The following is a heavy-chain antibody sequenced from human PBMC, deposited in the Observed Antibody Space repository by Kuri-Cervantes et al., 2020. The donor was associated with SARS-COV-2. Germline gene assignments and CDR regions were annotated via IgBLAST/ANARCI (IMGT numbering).Heavy chain of an antibody. CDR2: ISYDGSNK. CDR1: GFTFSSYA. V-gene: IGHV3-30-3*01. Sequence: GGSLRLSCAASGFTFSSYAMHWVRQAPGKGLEWVAVISYDGSNKYYADSVKGRFTISRDNSKNTLYLQMNSLRAEDTAVYYCARDRGVEAFDIWGQGTMVTVSS. CDR3: ARDRGVEAFDI. D-gene: IGHD3-3*01. J-gene: IGHJ3*02.